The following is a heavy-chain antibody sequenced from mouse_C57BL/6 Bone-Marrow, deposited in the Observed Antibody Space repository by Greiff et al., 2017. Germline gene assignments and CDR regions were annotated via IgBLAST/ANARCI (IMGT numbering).Heavy chain of an antibody. V-gene: IGHV3-1*01. CDR1: GYSITSGYD. D-gene: IGHD4-1*01. CDR2: ISYSGST. CDR3: ARNWVYFDY. J-gene: IGHJ2*01. Sequence: VQLKESGPGMVKPSQSLSLTCTVTGYSITSGYDWHWIRHFPGNKLEWMGYISYSGSTNYNSSLKSRISITHDTSKNHFFLKLNSVTTEDTATYYCARNWVYFDYWGQGTTLTVSS.